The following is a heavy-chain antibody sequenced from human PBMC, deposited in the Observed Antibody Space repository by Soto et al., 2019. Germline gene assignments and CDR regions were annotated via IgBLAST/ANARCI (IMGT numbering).Heavy chain of an antibody. CDR3: ANAYGRTTVYPAPLHYFYYYYMDV. V-gene: IGHV3-23*01. CDR2: ISGSGGST. J-gene: IGHJ6*03. Sequence: PGGSLRLSCAASGFTFSSYAMSWVRQAPGKGLEWVSAISGSGGSTYYADSVKGRFTISRDNSKNTLYLQVNSLRAEDTAVYYCANAYGRTTVYPAPLHYFYYYYMDVWGKGTTVTVSS. CDR1: GFTFSSYA. D-gene: IGHD4-4*01.